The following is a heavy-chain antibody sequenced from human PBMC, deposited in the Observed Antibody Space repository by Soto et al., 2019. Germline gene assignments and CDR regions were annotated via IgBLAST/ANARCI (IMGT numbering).Heavy chain of an antibody. CDR3: AKVEYYDFPNRFDP. J-gene: IGHJ5*02. Sequence: RRVSCATSGFTLRTYAMSWVRQAPGKGLEWVSVISGSGGSTYYADFVKGRFTISRDNSKNTLYVQMNSLRAEDTAVYYCAKVEYYDFPNRFDPWGQGTPVTVSS. CDR2: ISGSGGST. D-gene: IGHD3-3*01. V-gene: IGHV3-23*01. CDR1: GFTLRTYA.